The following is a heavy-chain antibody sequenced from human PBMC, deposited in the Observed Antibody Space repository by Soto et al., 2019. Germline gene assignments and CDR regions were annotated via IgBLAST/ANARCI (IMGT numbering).Heavy chain of an antibody. CDR1: GGSISSGGYY. V-gene: IGHV4-39*07. J-gene: IGHJ4*02. CDR2: INHSGST. D-gene: IGHD1-26*01. Sequence: PSETLSPTCTVSGGSISSGGYYWSWIRQPPGTGLEWIGEINHSGSTNYNPSLKSRVTISVDTSKNQFSLKLTSVTAADTAVYYCARDGYSGSYSDYWGQGTLVNVSS. CDR3: ARDGYSGSYSDY.